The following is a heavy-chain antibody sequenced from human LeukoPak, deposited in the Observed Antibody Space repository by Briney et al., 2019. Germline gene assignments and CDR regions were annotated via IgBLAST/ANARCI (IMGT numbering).Heavy chain of an antibody. D-gene: IGHD3-22*01. CDR2: IYYSGST. CDR3: ARTRYDSSGYYYYYYGMDV. Sequence: SETLSLTCTVSGGSISSSSYYWSWIRQPPGKGLEWIGYIYYSGSTNYNPSLKSRVTISVDTSKNQFSLKLSSVTAADTAVYYCARTRYDSSGYYYYYYGMDVWGQGTTVTVSS. J-gene: IGHJ6*02. V-gene: IGHV4-61*01. CDR1: GGSISSSSYY.